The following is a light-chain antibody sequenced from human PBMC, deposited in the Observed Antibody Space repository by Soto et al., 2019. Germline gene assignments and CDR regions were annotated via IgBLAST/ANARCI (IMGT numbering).Light chain of an antibody. CDR2: DDS. CDR1: NIGSKS. Sequence: SYELTQPPSVSVAPGQTARIPCDGNNIGSKSVHWYQQKPGQAPVLVVYDDSDRPSGIPERFSGSNSVNTATLTITRVAAGDEADYYCLVWDSSSDHWVFGGGTKVTVL. J-gene: IGLJ3*02. V-gene: IGLV3-21*02. CDR3: LVWDSSSDHWV.